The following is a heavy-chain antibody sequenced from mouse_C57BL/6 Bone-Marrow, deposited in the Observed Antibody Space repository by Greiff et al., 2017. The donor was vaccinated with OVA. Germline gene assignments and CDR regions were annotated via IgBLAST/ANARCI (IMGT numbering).Heavy chain of an antibody. CDR1: GFNIKDDY. CDR2: IDPENGDT. Sequence: VQLQQSGAELVRPGASVKLSCTASGFNIKDDYMHWVKQRPEKGLEWIGWIDPENGDTEYASKFKGKATITADTSSNTAYLQLSSLTSEDTDVYDCATRLYDGPIAYWGQGTLVTVSA. V-gene: IGHV14-4*01. CDR3: ATRLYDGPIAY. D-gene: IGHD2-3*01. J-gene: IGHJ3*01.